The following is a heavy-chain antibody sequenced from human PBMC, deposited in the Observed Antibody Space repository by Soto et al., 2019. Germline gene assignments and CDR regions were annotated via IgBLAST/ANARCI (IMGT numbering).Heavy chain of an antibody. CDR3: GLEPTGTGGFDY. J-gene: IGHJ4*02. V-gene: IGHV1-2*02. D-gene: IGHD7-27*01. CDR1: GHTFTGHH. CDR2: IDLDSSHT. Sequence: QVQLVQSGPEVKMPGASVKVSCKASGHTFTGHHMHWVRQAPGQGLEWMAYIDLDSSHTKYAQRFQGRVTTTRDTSITTAYMELSGLRSDDTALYCCGLEPTGTGGFDYWGQGTLLTVSS.